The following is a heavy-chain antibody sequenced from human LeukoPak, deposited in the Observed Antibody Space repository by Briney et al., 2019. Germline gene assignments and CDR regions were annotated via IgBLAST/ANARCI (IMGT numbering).Heavy chain of an antibody. CDR1: GGSISSYY. Sequence: SETLSLTCTVSGGSISSYYWSWIRQPAGKGLEWSGRIYTSGSTNYNPSLKSRVTMSVDTSKNQYSLKLSSVTAADTAVYYCARGPRLLTIFGVVIIRPSWFDPWGQGTLVTVSS. J-gene: IGHJ5*02. CDR2: IYTSGST. CDR3: ARGPRLLTIFGVVIIRPSWFDP. D-gene: IGHD3-3*01. V-gene: IGHV4-4*07.